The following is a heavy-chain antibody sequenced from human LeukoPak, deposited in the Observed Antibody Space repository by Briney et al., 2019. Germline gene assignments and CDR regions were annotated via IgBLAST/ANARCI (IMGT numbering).Heavy chain of an antibody. D-gene: IGHD6-13*01. CDR1: GGSISSGGYY. J-gene: IGHJ4*02. CDR3: ARVAAAAGTLTIDY. V-gene: IGHV4-31*03. CDR2: VYYSGST. Sequence: SETLSLTCTVSGGSISSGGYYWSWIRQHPGKGLEWIGYVYYSGSTYYNPSLKSRVTISVDTSKNQFSLKLSSVTAADTAVYYCARVAAAAGTLTIDYWGQGTLVTVSS.